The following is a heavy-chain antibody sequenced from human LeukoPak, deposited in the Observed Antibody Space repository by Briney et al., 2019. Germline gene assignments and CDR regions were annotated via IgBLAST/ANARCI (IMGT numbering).Heavy chain of an antibody. CDR3: ARGRYSSSRRDYYYGMDV. CDR2: FYYSGST. CDR1: GVSISSSSYY. V-gene: IGHV4-39*07. Sequence: PSETLSLTCTVSGVSISSSSYYWGWIRQPPGKGLEWIGSFYYSGSTYYNPSLKSRVTISVDTSKNQFSLKLGSVTAADTAVYYCARGRYSSSRRDYYYGMDVWGQGTTVTVSS. J-gene: IGHJ6*02. D-gene: IGHD6-13*01.